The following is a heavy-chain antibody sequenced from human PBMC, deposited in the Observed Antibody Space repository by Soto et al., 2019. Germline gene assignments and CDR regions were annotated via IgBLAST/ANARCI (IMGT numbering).Heavy chain of an antibody. CDR3: ARGGATIFGVIDS. Sequence: ASVKVPCKASGYSFFSYYIHWVRQAPGQGLEWMGRFLASGGNTDYAQRFRGRVSMTRDTSSTNTVSLELTSLTSDDTAVYYCARGGATIFGVIDSWGQGPRDTVSS. CDR2: FLASGGNT. CDR1: GYSFFSYY. J-gene: IGHJ4*02. V-gene: IGHV1-46*01. D-gene: IGHD3-3*02.